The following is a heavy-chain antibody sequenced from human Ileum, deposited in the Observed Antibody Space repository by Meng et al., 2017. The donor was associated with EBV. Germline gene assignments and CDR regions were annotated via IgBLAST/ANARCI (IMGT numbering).Heavy chain of an antibody. CDR1: GGSISSGGHS. D-gene: IGHD4-23*01. J-gene: IGHJ4*02. V-gene: IGHV4-30-2*01. Sequence: RNLQESGPGLVKPSQTLSLTCAVSGGSISSGGHSWSWIRQPPGKGLEWIGDIQHSGSTYYNPSLKSRVTISVDRSRNQFSLKLSSVTAADTAVYYCARAHPVVYFFDYWGQGTLVTVSS. CDR3: ARAHPVVYFFDY. CDR2: IQHSGST.